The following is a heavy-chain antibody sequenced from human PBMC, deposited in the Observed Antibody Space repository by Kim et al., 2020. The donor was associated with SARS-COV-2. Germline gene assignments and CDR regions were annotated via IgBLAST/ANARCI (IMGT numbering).Heavy chain of an antibody. J-gene: IGHJ4*02. CDR1: GFTFSSYG. CDR2: IWYDGSNK. Sequence: GGSLRLSCAASGFTFSSYGMHWVRQAPGKGLEWVAVIWYDGSNKYYADSVKGRFTISRDNSKNTLYLQMNSLRAEDTAVYYCARVPHDYCSGGSCLDYWGQGTLVTVSS. D-gene: IGHD2-15*01. CDR3: ARVPHDYCSGGSCLDY. V-gene: IGHV3-33*01.